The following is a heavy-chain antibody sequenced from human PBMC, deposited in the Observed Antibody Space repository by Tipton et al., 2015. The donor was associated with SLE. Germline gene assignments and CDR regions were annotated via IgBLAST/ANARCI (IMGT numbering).Heavy chain of an antibody. CDR2: IDSSSTYI. V-gene: IGHV3-21*01. J-gene: IGHJ2*01. CDR3: ARGGAGDSYYFFDL. D-gene: IGHD2/OR15-2a*01. Sequence: SLRLSCAASGFTFSSYGMHWVRLAPGKGLEWASSIDSSSTYISYAASVEGRFTISRDNPKNSLFLHINSLRAEDAAVYYCARGGAGDSYYFFDLWGRGTLVTVYS. CDR1: GFTFSSYG.